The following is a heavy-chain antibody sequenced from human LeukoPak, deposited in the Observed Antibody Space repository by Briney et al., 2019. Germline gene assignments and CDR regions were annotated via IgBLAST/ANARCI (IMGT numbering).Heavy chain of an antibody. V-gene: IGHV3-53*01. Sequence: GGSLRLSCAASGFTVSTNYMSWVRQAPGKGLEWVSVIYSGGNTFYADSVKGRFTISRDNSKNTLYLQMNSLRAEDTAVYYCAKSYGGNLYYFDYWGQGTLVTVSS. J-gene: IGHJ4*02. CDR1: GFTVSTNY. D-gene: IGHD4-23*01. CDR2: IYSGGNT. CDR3: AKSYGGNLYYFDY.